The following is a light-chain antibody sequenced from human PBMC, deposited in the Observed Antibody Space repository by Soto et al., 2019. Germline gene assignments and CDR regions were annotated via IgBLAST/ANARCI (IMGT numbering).Light chain of an antibody. CDR2: SYN. V-gene: IGLV1-44*01. Sequence: QSVLTQPPSASGTPGQRVTISCSGSSSNIGSNTVHWYQQLPGTAPKLLVYSYNQRPSGVPDRFSASKSGTSASLAISGLQSEDEADYYCEAWDDSLDGVVFGGGTKLTVL. CDR1: SSNIGSNT. CDR3: EAWDDSLDGVV. J-gene: IGLJ2*01.